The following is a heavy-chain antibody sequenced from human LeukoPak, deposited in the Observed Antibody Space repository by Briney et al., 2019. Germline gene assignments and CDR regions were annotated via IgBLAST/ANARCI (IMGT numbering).Heavy chain of an antibody. Sequence: SVKVSCKASGGTFSSYAISWVRQAPGQGLEWVGGIIPIFGTANYAQKFQGRVTITADESTSTAYMEPSSLRSEDTAVYYCARGLIWLRSDVYFDYWGQGTLVTVSS. CDR1: GGTFSSYA. CDR3: ARGLIWLRSDVYFDY. CDR2: IIPIFGTA. D-gene: IGHD5-12*01. J-gene: IGHJ4*02. V-gene: IGHV1-69*13.